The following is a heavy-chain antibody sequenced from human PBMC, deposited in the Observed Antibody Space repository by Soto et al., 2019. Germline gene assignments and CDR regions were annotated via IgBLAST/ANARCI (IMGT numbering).Heavy chain of an antibody. CDR3: ATVPAPYYYYGMDV. CDR2: IKQDGSEK. J-gene: IGHJ6*02. CDR1: GFTFSSYW. Sequence: GGSLRLSCAASGFTFSSYWMSWVRQAPGKGLEWVANIKQDGSEKYYVDSVKGRFTISRDNAKNSLYLQMNSLRAEDTAVYYCATVPAPYYYYGMDVWGQGTTVTVSS. V-gene: IGHV3-7*05. D-gene: IGHD2-2*01.